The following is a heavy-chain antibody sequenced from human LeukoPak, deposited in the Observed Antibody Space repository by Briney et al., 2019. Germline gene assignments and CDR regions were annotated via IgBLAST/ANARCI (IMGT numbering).Heavy chain of an antibody. Sequence: GGAVRLSRVGSLFTLRSYDMHWVRPAAGKGLEWVSSIGTTDDTHYADSVKGRFTISRENAKNSLYLQKNSLKAGDTAVYYWAKKTWGSGLDVWGQGTTVTVSS. CDR3: AKKTWGSGLDV. CDR2: IGTTDDT. V-gene: IGHV3-13*04. CDR1: LFTLRSYD. J-gene: IGHJ6*02. D-gene: IGHD3-16*01.